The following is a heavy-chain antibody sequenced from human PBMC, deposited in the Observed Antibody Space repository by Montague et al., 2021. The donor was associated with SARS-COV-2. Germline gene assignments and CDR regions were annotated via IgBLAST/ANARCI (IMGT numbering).Heavy chain of an antibody. CDR3: ARVGRQQLVRLSGMDV. D-gene: IGHD6-13*01. J-gene: IGHJ6*02. CDR1: GGSISSSSYY. Sequence: SETLSLTCTVSGGSISSSSYYWGWIRQPPGKGLEWIGCIYYSGSTXYNPSLKSRVTISVDTSKNQFSLKLSSVTAADTAVYYCARVGRQQLVRLSGMDVWGQGTTVTVSS. CDR2: IYYSGST. V-gene: IGHV4-39*07.